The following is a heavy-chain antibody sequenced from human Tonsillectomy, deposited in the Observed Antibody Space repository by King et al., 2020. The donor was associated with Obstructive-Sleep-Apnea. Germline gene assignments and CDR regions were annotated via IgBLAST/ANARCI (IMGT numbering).Heavy chain of an antibody. D-gene: IGHD3-3*01. CDR3: AKPPITIFGVADLWYWDY. CDR1: GFTFSTYG. Sequence: VQLVESGGGVVQPGRSLRLSCAASGFTFSTYGMHWVRQAPGKGLEWVAFIGYDGSNKYYADSVKGRLTISRDNSKNTVFLQMNSLRVEDTAVYYCAKPPITIFGVADLWYWDYWGQGTLAT. V-gene: IGHV3-30*02. J-gene: IGHJ4*02. CDR2: IGYDGSNK.